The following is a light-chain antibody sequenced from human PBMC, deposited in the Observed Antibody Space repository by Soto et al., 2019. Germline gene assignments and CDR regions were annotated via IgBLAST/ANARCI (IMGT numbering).Light chain of an antibody. V-gene: IGKV1-39*01. Sequence: DIQMTQSPSSLSASVGDRVTITCRASQSISTYLNWYQQKPGKVPKLLIYAASSLQSGVPSRFSGSGSGPDFTLTISSLQPEDFATYYCQQTHTTFTFGGGTTVEIK. CDR2: AAS. CDR3: QQTHTTFT. J-gene: IGKJ4*01. CDR1: QSISTY.